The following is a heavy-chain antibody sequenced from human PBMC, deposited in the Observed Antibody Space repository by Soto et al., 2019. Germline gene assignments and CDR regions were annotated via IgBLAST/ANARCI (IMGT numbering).Heavy chain of an antibody. J-gene: IGHJ6*02. CDR3: ARGGRRSPGMDV. Sequence: SETLSLTCTVSGGSISSGGYYWSWIRQHPGKGLEWIGYIYYSGSTYYNPSLKSRVTISVDTSKNQFSLKLSSVTAADTAVYYCARGGRRSPGMDVWGQGTSVTVSS. V-gene: IGHV4-31*03. CDR1: GGSISSGGYY. CDR2: IYYSGST.